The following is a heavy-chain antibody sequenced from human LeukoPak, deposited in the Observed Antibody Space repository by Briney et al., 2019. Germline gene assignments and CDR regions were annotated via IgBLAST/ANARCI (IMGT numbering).Heavy chain of an antibody. V-gene: IGHV3-7*04. D-gene: IGHD2-15*01. Sequence: GGSLRLSCAASAFTFSSYWMSWVRQAPGKGLEWVANIKQDGSEKYYVDSVKGRFTISRDNAQNSLYLQMNSLRAEDTAVYYCARVRGGYCSGGSCYSAFDIWGQGTMVTVSS. CDR1: AFTFSSYW. CDR3: ARVRGGYCSGGSCYSAFDI. CDR2: IKQDGSEK. J-gene: IGHJ3*02.